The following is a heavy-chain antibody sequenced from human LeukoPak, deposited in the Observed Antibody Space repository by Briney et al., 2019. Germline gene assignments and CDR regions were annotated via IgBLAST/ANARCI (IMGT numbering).Heavy chain of an antibody. CDR2: ISSSSSYI. V-gene: IGHV3-21*01. CDR3: ARDVREYNWNPKIDY. D-gene: IGHD1-1*01. Sequence: AGGSLRLSCAASGFTFSSYNMNWVRQAPGKGLEWVSSISSSSSYIYYADSVKGRFTISRDNAKNSLYLQMNSLRAEDTAVYYCARDVREYNWNPKIDYWGQGTLVTVSS. CDR1: GFTFSSYN. J-gene: IGHJ4*02.